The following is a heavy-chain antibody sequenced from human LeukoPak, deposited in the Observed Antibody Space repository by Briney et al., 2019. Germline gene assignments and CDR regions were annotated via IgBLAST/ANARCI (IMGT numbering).Heavy chain of an antibody. J-gene: IGHJ5*02. CDR3: ASGLYGSGSYYTWFDP. D-gene: IGHD3-10*01. Sequence: GASVRVSCKASGGTFSSYAISWVRQAPGQGLEWMGGIIPTFGTANYAQKFQGRVTITADESTSTAYMELSSLRSEDTAVYYCASGLYGSGSYYTWFDPWGQGTLVSVSS. CDR2: IIPTFGTA. V-gene: IGHV1-69*01. CDR1: GGTFSSYA.